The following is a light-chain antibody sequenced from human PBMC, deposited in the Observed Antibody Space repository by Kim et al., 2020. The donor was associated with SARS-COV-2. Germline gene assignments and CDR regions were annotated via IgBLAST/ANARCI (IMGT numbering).Light chain of an antibody. Sequence: LSPGESATLSCRASQSVSSYLAWYQQKPGQAPRLLIYDASKRATGIPARFSGSGSGTDFTLTISSLEPEDFAVYYCQQRSNWLFTFGPGTKVDIK. CDR3: QQRSNWLFT. V-gene: IGKV3-11*01. CDR2: DAS. CDR1: QSVSSY. J-gene: IGKJ3*01.